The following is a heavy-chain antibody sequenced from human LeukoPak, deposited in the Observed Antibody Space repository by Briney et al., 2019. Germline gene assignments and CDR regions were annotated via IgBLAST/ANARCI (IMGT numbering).Heavy chain of an antibody. CDR3: VRDRGYCSGGTCYALWDY. CDR2: IKEDGGEK. V-gene: IGHV3-7*01. Sequence: GGSLRLSCAASGFTFSNYWMTWVRQPPGKGLEWVAHIKEDGGEKHYVDPVKGRFTISRDNAKNSLYLQMNSLRAEDTAMYYRVRDRGYCSGGTCYALWDYWGQGTLVTVSS. D-gene: IGHD2-15*01. CDR1: GFTFSNYW. J-gene: IGHJ4*02.